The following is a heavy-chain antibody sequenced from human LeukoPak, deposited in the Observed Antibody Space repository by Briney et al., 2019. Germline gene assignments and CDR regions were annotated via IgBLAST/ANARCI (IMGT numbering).Heavy chain of an antibody. V-gene: IGHV4-31*03. D-gene: IGHD2/OR15-2a*01. CDR1: GGSISSGGYY. CDR3: ARDGIGLLWLSGFDY. CDR2: IYYSGST. Sequence: SQTLSLTCTVSGGSISSGGYYWSWIRQHPGKGLEGIGYIYYSGSTYYNPSLKSRVTISVDTSKNQFSLKLSSVTAADTAVYYCARDGIGLLWLSGFDYWGQGTLVTVSS. J-gene: IGHJ4*02.